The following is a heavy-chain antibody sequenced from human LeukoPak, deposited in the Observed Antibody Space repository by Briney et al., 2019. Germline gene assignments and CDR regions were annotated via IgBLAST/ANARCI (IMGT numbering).Heavy chain of an antibody. Sequence: GGSLRLSCAASGFTVTSYAMSWVRQTPEKGLEWVSSISSGGDITHHADSVMGRFTISRDISKNTLYLEMNSLRAEDTSVYYCAKSDCGGDCYLLDYRGQGTLVTVSS. J-gene: IGHJ4*02. CDR3: AKSDCGGDCYLLDY. CDR2: ISSGGDIT. V-gene: IGHV3-23*01. D-gene: IGHD2-21*02. CDR1: GFTVTSYA.